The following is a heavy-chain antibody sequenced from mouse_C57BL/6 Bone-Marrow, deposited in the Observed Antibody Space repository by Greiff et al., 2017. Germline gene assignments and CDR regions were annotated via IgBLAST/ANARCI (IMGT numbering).Heavy chain of an antibody. D-gene: IGHD1-1*01. V-gene: IGHV1-50*01. J-gene: IGHJ3*01. CDR2: IDPSDSYT. CDR1: GYTFTSYW. Sequence: QVQLQQPGAELVKPGASVKLSCKASGYTFTSYWMQWVKQRPGQGLEWIGEIDPSDSYTNYNQKFKGKATLTVDTSSSTAYMQLSSLTSEDSAVYYCAREGITTVVATPPWFAYGGQGTLVTVSA. CDR3: AREGITTVVATPPWFAY.